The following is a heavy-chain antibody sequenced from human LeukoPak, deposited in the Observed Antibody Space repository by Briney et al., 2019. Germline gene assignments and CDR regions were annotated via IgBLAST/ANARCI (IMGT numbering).Heavy chain of an antibody. CDR3: ARVGDCSVDSNCYHFADWFDP. CDR1: GYTFTGYY. V-gene: IGHV1-2*02. J-gene: IGHJ5*02. CDR2: INPNSGGT. Sequence: ASVKVSCKASGYTFTGYYMHWVRQAPGQGLEWMGWINPNSGGTNYAQKFQGRVTMTRDTSISTAYMELSRLRSDDTAVYYCARVGDCSVDSNCYHFADWFDPWGQGTLVTVSS. D-gene: IGHD2-15*01.